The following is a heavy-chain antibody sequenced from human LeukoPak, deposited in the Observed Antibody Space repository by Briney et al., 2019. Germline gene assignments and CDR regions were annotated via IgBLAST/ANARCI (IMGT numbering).Heavy chain of an antibody. D-gene: IGHD2-15*01. J-gene: IGHJ3*02. CDR1: GFTFSSYA. V-gene: IGHV3-23*01. CDR3: AKEDCSGGSCYLDAFDI. CDR2: ISGSGGST. Sequence: PGGSLRLSCAASGFTFSSYAMSWVRQAAGKGLEWVSGISGSGGSTYYADSVKGRFTIPRDNSKNTLYLQMNSLRAEDTAVYYCAKEDCSGGSCYLDAFDIWGQGTMVTVSS.